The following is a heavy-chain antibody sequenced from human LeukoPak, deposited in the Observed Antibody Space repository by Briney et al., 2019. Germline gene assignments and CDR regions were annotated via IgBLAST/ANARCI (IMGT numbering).Heavy chain of an antibody. CDR1: GFAFGTYD. Sequence: GGTLRLSCAASGFAFGTYDMSWVRQAPGKGLEWVSGISGRGASKYYADSVKGRFTISRDNSKNTLYLQMNSLRAEDTAVYYCAKGVVVAPDVTPFDYWGQGTLVTVSS. J-gene: IGHJ4*02. CDR3: AKGVVVAPDVTPFDY. D-gene: IGHD2-2*01. CDR2: ISGRGASK. V-gene: IGHV3-23*01.